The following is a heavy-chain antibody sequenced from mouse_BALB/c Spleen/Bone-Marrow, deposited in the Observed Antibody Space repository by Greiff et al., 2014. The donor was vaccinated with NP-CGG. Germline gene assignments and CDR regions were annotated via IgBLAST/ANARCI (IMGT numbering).Heavy chain of an antibody. Sequence: VQLQQSGAELVKPGASVRLSCNASGYTFTNYYMYWVKQRLGQGLEWIGEINPSNGGTNFNEKFKSKATLTVDKSSNTTYMQISSLTYEDSAVYYCTRSGNYLFAYWGQGTLVTVSA. J-gene: IGHJ3*01. V-gene: IGHV1S81*02. CDR1: GYTFTNYY. D-gene: IGHD2-1*01. CDR3: TRSGNYLFAY. CDR2: INPSNGGT.